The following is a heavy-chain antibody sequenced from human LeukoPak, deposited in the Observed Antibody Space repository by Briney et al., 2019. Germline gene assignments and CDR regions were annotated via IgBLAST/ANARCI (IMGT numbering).Heavy chain of an antibody. D-gene: IGHD6-19*01. Sequence: GGSLRLSCAASGFTFSSYEMNWVRQAPGKGLEWVSYISSSGSTIYYADSVKGRFTISRDNAKKSLFLQMNSLRADDTAVYYCARLRGAVTGTDPFDYWGQGTLVTVSS. CDR2: ISSSGSTI. CDR1: GFTFSSYE. V-gene: IGHV3-48*03. CDR3: ARLRGAVTGTDPFDY. J-gene: IGHJ4*02.